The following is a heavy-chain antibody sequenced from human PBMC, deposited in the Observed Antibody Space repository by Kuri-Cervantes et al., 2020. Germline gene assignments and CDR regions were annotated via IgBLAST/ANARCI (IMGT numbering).Heavy chain of an antibody. V-gene: IGHV3-30-3*02. J-gene: IGHJ4*02. CDR1: GFTFSSYA. CDR2: ISYDGSNK. Sequence: LSLTCAASGFTFSSYAMHWVRQAPGRGLEWVAVISYDGSNKYYADSVKGRFTISRDNSKNTLYLQMNSLRAEDTAVYYCAKSAGDYAPLDYWGQGTLVTVSS. CDR3: AKSAGDYAPLDY. D-gene: IGHD4-17*01.